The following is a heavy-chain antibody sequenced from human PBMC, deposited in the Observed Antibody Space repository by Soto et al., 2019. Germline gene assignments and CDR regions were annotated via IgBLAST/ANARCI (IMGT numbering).Heavy chain of an antibody. Sequence: VDSLKVSFKTSGYTVTSYWIGWVRQMPGKGLELMGIIYPGDSDTRYRPSFQGQVTISADKSIITAYLQCSSLKASDPAMYHCPSTSVISCWYVEWGQATLLAVAS. CDR3: PSTSVISCWYVE. V-gene: IGHV5-51*01. CDR2: IYPGDSDT. D-gene: IGHD6-19*01. CDR1: GYTVTSYW. J-gene: IGHJ4*02.